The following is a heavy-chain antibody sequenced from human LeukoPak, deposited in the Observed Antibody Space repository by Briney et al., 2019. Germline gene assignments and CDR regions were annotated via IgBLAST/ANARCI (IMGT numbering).Heavy chain of an antibody. CDR1: GFTFSSYG. D-gene: IGHD3-10*01. Sequence: GGSLRLSCAASGFTFSSYGMHWVRQAPGKGLGWVAFIRYDGSNKYYADSAKGRFTISRDNSKNTLYLQMNSLRAEDTAVYYCAKDPGYYGSGSYFTCFDYWGQGTLVTVSS. CDR3: AKDPGYYGSGSYFTCFDY. J-gene: IGHJ4*02. CDR2: IRYDGSNK. V-gene: IGHV3-30*02.